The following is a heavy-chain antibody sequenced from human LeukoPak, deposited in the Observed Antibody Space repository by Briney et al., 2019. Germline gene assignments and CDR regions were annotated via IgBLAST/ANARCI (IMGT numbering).Heavy chain of an antibody. CDR3: ARYYGDYVGFFDY. CDR2: IIAYNSNT. D-gene: IGHD4-17*01. V-gene: IGHV1-18*01. J-gene: IGHJ4*02. Sequence: SIIAYNSNTNYAQKLQGRDTITTERSKSKAYMEKRSLRSDDTAVYYCARYYGDYVGFFDYWGQGTLVTVSS.